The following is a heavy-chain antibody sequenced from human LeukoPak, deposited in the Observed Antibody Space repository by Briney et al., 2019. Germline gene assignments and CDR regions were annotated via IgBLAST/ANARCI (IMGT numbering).Heavy chain of an antibody. CDR2: ISGSGGST. CDR1: GFTFSSYA. CDR3: AKGAYYYDSSGYFDY. J-gene: IGHJ4*02. D-gene: IGHD3-22*01. V-gene: IGHV3-23*01. Sequence: GGPLRLSCAASGFTFSSYAMSWVRQAPGKGLEWVSAISGSGGSTYYADSVKGRFTISRDNSRNTLYLQMNSLRAEDTAVYYCAKGAYYYDSSGYFDYWGQGTLVTVSS.